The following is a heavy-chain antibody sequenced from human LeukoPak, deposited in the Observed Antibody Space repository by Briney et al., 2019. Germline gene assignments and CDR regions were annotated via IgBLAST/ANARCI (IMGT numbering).Heavy chain of an antibody. CDR3: ATNLYSSGWYNWFDP. V-gene: IGHV1-69*04. Sequence: ASVKVSCKASGGTFSSYAISWVRQAPGQGLEWMGRIIPILGIANYAQKFQGRVTMTEDTSTDTAYMELSSLRSEDTAVYYCATNLYSSGWYNWFDPWGQGTLVTVSS. D-gene: IGHD6-19*01. CDR1: GGTFSSYA. J-gene: IGHJ5*02. CDR2: IIPILGIA.